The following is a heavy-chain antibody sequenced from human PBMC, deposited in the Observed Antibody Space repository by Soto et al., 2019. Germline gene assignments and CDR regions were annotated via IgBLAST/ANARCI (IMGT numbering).Heavy chain of an antibody. V-gene: IGHV3-23*01. J-gene: IGHJ4*02. D-gene: IGHD2-21*01. CDR3: AKAYFVWSSEQPYYFDY. Sequence: EVQLLDSGGGLVQPGGSLRLSCAASGFTFSNYAMTWVRQGPGKGLEWVSGISGSGGRSYYADSVKGRFTISRANYDCTVYLQENSLRAEDTAVYYCAKAYFVWSSEQPYYFDYWGQGTLVTVSS. CDR2: ISGSGGRS. CDR1: GFTFSNYA.